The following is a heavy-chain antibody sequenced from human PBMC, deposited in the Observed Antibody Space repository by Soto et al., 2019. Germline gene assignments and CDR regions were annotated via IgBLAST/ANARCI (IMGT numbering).Heavy chain of an antibody. J-gene: IGHJ5*01. CDR3: ASMIGDPVLSFDS. Sequence: QVQLQESGPGLVKPSETLSLTCTVSGGSISSYYWSWIRQPPGKGLEWIGFIFYSGSTSYNPSLKSRVTISIDTSEYQFSLKLNSVTAADTAVYYCASMIGDPVLSFDSWGQGTQVALSS. V-gene: IGHV4-59*12. CDR2: IFYSGST. D-gene: IGHD3-16*01. CDR1: GGSISSYY.